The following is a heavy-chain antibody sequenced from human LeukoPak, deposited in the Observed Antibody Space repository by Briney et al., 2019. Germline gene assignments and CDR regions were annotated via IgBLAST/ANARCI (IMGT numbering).Heavy chain of an antibody. J-gene: IGHJ4*02. CDR2: ISGSGGST. D-gene: IGHD6-19*01. CDR1: GFMFSSYW. CDR3: AKDRSTPEYSSGWSDY. Sequence: GGSLRLSCAASGFMFSSYWMSWVRQAPGKGLEWVSAISGSGGSTYYADSVKGRFTISRDNSKNTLYLQMNSLRAEDTAVYYCAKDRSTPEYSSGWSDYWGQGTLVTVSS. V-gene: IGHV3-23*01.